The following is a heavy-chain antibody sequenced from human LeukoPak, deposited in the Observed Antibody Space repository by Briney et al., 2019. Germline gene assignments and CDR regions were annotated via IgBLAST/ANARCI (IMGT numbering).Heavy chain of an antibody. CDR2: ISSNGGRT. Sequence: GGSLRLSCAASGFTFSSYAMHWVRQAPGKGLEYVSAISSNGGRTYYANSVKGRFIISRDNSKNTLYLQMGSLRAEDMAVYYCARDFYDFWSGYPEYYFDYWGQGTLVTVSS. D-gene: IGHD3-3*01. CDR1: GFTFSSYA. V-gene: IGHV3-64*01. J-gene: IGHJ4*02. CDR3: ARDFYDFWSGYPEYYFDY.